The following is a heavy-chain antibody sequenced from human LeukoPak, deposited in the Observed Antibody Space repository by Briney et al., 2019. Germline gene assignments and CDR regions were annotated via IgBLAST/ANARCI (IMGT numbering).Heavy chain of an antibody. J-gene: IGHJ3*02. CDR3: ARDIADVLTGYSPSGAFDI. Sequence: SETLSLTCTVSGGSISSYYWSWIRQPAGKGLEWIGRIYTSGSTNYNPSLKSRVTMSVDTSKNQFSLKLSSVTAADTAVYYCARDIADVLTGYSPSGAFDIWGQGTMVTVSS. D-gene: IGHD3-9*01. V-gene: IGHV4-4*07. CDR1: GGSISSYY. CDR2: IYTSGST.